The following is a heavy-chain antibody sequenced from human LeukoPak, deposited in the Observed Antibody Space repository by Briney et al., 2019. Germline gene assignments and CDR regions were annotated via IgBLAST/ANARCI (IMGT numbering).Heavy chain of an antibody. D-gene: IGHD2/OR15-2a*01. J-gene: IGHJ4*02. CDR3: ARSGLSRFGF. Sequence: GGSLRLSCAASGFTFSSYDMTWVRQAPGKGLQWVSAFSGSGGSTYYADSVKGRFTISRDNSRNTLYLQMNSLRAEDTAVYYCARSGLSRFGFWGQGTLVTVSS. CDR1: GFTFSSYD. V-gene: IGHV3-23*01. CDR2: FSGSGGST.